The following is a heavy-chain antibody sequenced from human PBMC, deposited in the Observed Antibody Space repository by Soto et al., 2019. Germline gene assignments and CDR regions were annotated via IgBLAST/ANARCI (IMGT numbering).Heavy chain of an antibody. D-gene: IGHD3-16*01. Sequence: QVQLQESGPGLVKPSETLSLTCTVSGGSISSYYWSWIRQPPGKGLEWIGYIYYSGSTNYNPSLKSRVTISVDTSKNQFSLKLSSVTAADTAVYYCARRYVGNFDYWGQGTLLTVSS. J-gene: IGHJ4*02. V-gene: IGHV4-59*01. CDR1: GGSISSYY. CDR3: ARRYVGNFDY. CDR2: IYYSGST.